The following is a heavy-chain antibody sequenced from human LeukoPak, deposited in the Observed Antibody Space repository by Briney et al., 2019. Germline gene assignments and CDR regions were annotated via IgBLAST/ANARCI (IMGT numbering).Heavy chain of an antibody. Sequence: GGSLRLSCAASGFTFSSYWMSWVRQAPGKGLEWVANIKQDGSEKYYVDSVKGRFTISRDNAKNSLYLQMNSLRAEDTAVYYCARFTGFGTYYFDYWGQGTLVTVSS. CDR1: GFTFSSYW. D-gene: IGHD3-10*01. J-gene: IGHJ4*02. V-gene: IGHV3-7*01. CDR2: IKQDGSEK. CDR3: ARFTGFGTYYFDY.